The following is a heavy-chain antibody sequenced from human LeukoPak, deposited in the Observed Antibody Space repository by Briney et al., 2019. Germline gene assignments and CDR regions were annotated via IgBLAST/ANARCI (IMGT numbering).Heavy chain of an antibody. Sequence: TGGSLRLSCTASGFTFGDYAASWVRQAPGKGLEWVGFIRSKTHGGTTEYAASVKGRFSISRDDSKSIAYLQMNSLKTEDTAVYYCTRDGIPETNWSGYYIDYWGQGTLVTVSS. CDR3: TRDGIPETNWSGYYIDY. J-gene: IGHJ4*02. CDR1: GFTFGDYA. V-gene: IGHV3-49*04. CDR2: IRSKTHGGTT. D-gene: IGHD3-3*01.